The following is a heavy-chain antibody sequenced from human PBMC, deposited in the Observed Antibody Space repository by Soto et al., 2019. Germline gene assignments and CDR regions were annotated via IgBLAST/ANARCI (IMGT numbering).Heavy chain of an antibody. J-gene: IGHJ3*02. V-gene: IGHV4-39*01. D-gene: IGHD2-8*02. CDR2: IYYSGTT. Sequence: SETLSLTCTVSGGSIGSSTNYWGWIRQPPGKGLEWIGTIYYSGTTYYNPSLKSRVTISVDTSTNQFSLKLSSVTAADTAVYYCARPSGGGAFDIWGQGTMVTVSS. CDR3: ARPSGGGAFDI. CDR1: GGSIGSSTNY.